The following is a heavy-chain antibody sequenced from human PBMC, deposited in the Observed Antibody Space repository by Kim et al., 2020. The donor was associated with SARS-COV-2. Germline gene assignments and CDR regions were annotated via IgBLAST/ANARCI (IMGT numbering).Heavy chain of an antibody. CDR3: ARAWGTTVTIFDY. Sequence: YNPSLKSRVTISVDTSKNQFSLELSSVTAADTAVYYCARAWGTTVTIFDYWGQGTLVTVSS. J-gene: IGHJ4*02. V-gene: IGHV4-30-2*04. D-gene: IGHD4-17*01.